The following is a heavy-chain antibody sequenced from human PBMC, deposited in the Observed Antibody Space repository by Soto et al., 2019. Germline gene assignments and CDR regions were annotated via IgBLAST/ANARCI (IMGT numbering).Heavy chain of an antibody. J-gene: IGHJ4*02. V-gene: IGHV1-3*01. CDR3: ARGLNAYYTDY. Sequence: QVQLVQSGAEVKKPGASVKVSCKASGYTFTSYAMHWVRQAPGQRLEWMGWINAGNGNTKYSQKFQGRVTITRDTSASTAYKALSSLRSEDTAVYYCARGLNAYYTDYWGQGTLVTVSS. CDR2: INAGNGNT. CDR1: GYTFTSYA.